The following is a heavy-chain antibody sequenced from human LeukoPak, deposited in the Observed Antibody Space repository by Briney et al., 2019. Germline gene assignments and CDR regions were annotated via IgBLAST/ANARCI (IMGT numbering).Heavy chain of an antibody. V-gene: IGHV1-18*01. CDR1: GYTFTSYG. CDR3: ARDGNYDSSGSADY. J-gene: IGHJ4*02. CDR2: ISAYNGNI. D-gene: IGHD3-22*01. Sequence: ASVKVSCKASGYTFTSYGISWVRQAPGQGLEWMGWISAYNGNINYAQKLQGRVTMTTDTSTSTAYMELRSLRSDDTAVYYCARDGNYDSSGSADYWGQGTLVTVSS.